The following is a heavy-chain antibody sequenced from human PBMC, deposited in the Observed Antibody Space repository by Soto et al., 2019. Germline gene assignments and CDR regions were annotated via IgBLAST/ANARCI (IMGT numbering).Heavy chain of an antibody. CDR2: IYHSGST. D-gene: IGHD4-17*01. J-gene: IGHJ4*02. CDR1: GGSISSSNW. Sequence: SETLSLTCAVSGGSISSSNWWSWVRQPPGKGLEWIGEIYHSGSTNYNPSLKIRVTISVDKSKNQFSLNVSSVTAADTAVYYCAREGKSGGYGDYFDYWGQGTLVTVSS. V-gene: IGHV4-4*02. CDR3: AREGKSGGYGDYFDY.